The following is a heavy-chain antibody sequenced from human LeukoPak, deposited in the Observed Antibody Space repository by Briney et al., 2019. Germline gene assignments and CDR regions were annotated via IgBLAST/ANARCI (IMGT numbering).Heavy chain of an antibody. J-gene: IGHJ4*02. Sequence: GGSLRLSCAASGFTFSSYWMHWVRQAPGKGVEWVANIRQDGDTKYYVDSVKGRFTISRDNAMNSLYLQMNSLRAEDTAIYYCARSLPYGTTWYGRSDFWGQGTLVTVSS. D-gene: IGHD6-13*01. CDR2: IRQDGDTK. CDR3: ARSLPYGTTWYGRSDF. V-gene: IGHV3-7*03. CDR1: GFTFSSYW.